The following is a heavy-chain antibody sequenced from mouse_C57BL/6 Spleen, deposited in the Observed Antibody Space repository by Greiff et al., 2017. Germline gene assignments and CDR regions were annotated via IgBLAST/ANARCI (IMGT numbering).Heavy chain of an antibody. V-gene: IGHV1-53*01. CDR3: ARYCYVSSWFAY. Sequence: QVQLQQPGTELVKPGASVKLSCKASGYTFTSYWMHWVKQRPGQGLEWIGNINPGNGGTNYNEKFKSKATLTVDKSSSTAYMQLSSLTSEDSAVYYGARYCYVSSWFAYWGQGTLVTVSA. J-gene: IGHJ3*01. CDR2: INPGNGGT. CDR1: GYTFTSYW. D-gene: IGHD1-1*01.